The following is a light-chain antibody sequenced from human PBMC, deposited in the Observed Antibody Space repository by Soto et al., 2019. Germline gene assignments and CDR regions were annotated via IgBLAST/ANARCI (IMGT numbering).Light chain of an antibody. CDR3: QQSYSAPWT. V-gene: IGKV1-39*01. J-gene: IGKJ1*01. Sequence: DIQMTQSPSSLAASVGARVTITCRASQSISTYLNWYQQKPGKAPKVLLFDASRLQSGVASRFSGSGSGTDFTLTISSLQPEDSATYYCQQSYSAPWTFGQGTKVQVK. CDR1: QSISTY. CDR2: DAS.